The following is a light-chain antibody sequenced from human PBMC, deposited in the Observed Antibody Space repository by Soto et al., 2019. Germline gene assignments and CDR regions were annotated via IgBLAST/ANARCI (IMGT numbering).Light chain of an antibody. CDR3: QQGYTNPIT. CDR1: QSISTSY. Sequence: IVLTQSPGTLSLSPGARAPLSCRARQSISTSYLAWYQQNPGQAPRLLIYDASNRATGIPARFSGSGSGTDFTLTISSLEPEDFATYYCQQGYTNPITFGQGTRLEIK. J-gene: IGKJ5*01. V-gene: IGKV3D-20*02. CDR2: DAS.